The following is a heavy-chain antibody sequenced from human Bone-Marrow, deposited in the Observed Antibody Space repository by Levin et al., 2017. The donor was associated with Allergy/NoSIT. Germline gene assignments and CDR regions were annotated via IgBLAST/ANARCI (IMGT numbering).Heavy chain of an antibody. V-gene: IGHV3-21*01. Sequence: SGGSLRLSCAASGFTFSSYSMNWVRQAPGKGLEWVSSISSSGYYIYYADSVKGRFTISRDDAKDSLYLQLDSLRVEDTAVYYCARVFLVRKEIKQPSEFWGQGTLVTVSS. D-gene: IGHD3-10*02. CDR2: ISSSGYYI. J-gene: IGHJ4*02. CDR3: ARVFLVRKEIKQPSEF. CDR1: GFTFSSYS.